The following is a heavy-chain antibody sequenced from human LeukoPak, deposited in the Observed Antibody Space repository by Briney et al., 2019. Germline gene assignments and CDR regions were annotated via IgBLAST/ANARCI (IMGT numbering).Heavy chain of an antibody. CDR1: GGSISDSNYY. D-gene: IGHD1-7*01. CDR2: IYYSGSA. J-gene: IGHJ4*02. V-gene: IGHV4-39*07. CDR3: VRDRELHY. Sequence: SETLSLTCSVSGGSISDSNYYWGWIRQPPGRGLEWIANIYYSGSAYYSPSLKSRATISVDTSKNQFSLKLTSMTAADTAFYYCVRDRELHYWGQGILVTVSS.